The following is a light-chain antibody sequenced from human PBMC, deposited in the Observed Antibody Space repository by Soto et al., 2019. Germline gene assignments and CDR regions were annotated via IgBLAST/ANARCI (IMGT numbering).Light chain of an antibody. CDR2: GAS. Sequence: EIVMTQSPATLSVSPGERVTLSCRASQSVSSNLAWYQQKPGQAPRLLIYGASTRVTGLPARFSGSGSGTDFTLTISTLHSEDFAIYFCQQYHNWPPYTFGQGTKVEIK. CDR3: QQYHNWPPYT. J-gene: IGKJ2*01. V-gene: IGKV3-15*01. CDR1: QSVSSN.